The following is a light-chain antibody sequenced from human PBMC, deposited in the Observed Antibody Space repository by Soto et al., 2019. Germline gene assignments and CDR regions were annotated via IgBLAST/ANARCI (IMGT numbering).Light chain of an antibody. Sequence: QSVLTQPPSVSGAPGQRVTISCTGSSSKIGAGYDVHWYQQLPGTAPKLLIYGNSNRPSGVPDRFSGSKSGTSASLAITGLKAEDEADYYCQSYDSRLSGVVFGGGTKLTVL. CDR2: GNS. J-gene: IGLJ2*01. CDR3: QSYDSRLSGVV. V-gene: IGLV1-40*01. CDR1: SSKIGAGYD.